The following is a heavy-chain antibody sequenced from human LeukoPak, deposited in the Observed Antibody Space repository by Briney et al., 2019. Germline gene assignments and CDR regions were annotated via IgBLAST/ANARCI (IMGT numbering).Heavy chain of an antibody. Sequence: ASVKVSCKTSGYTFTNYGINWVRQAPGQGLEWIGWITTYNGDTNYAQKLQGRVTMTTDTSTSTAYMELRSLRSDDTAVYYCAREPFMTPVDYWGQGTLVTVSS. CDR1: GYTFTNYG. D-gene: IGHD3-16*01. CDR3: AREPFMTPVDY. V-gene: IGHV1-18*01. CDR2: ITTYNGDT. J-gene: IGHJ4*02.